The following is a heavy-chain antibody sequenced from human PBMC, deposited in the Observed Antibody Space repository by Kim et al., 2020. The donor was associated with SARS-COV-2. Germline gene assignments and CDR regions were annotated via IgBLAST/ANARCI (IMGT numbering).Heavy chain of an antibody. CDR2: IHPGDSDT. CDR3: ARFSVGISIYYHFGIDV. Sequence: GESLKISCEGSGFTFTSYWIGWVRQMPGKGLEWMGIIHPGDSDTTYSPSFQGQVTISADKSTSTAYLQWSSLKASDTATYFCARFSVGISIYYHFGIDVWGLGTTVTVSS. D-gene: IGHD1-26*01. V-gene: IGHV5-51*01. J-gene: IGHJ6*02. CDR1: GFTFTSYW.